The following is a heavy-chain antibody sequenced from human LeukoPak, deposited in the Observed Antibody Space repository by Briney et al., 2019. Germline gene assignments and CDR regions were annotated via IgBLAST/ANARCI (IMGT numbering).Heavy chain of an antibody. D-gene: IGHD4-17*01. CDR1: EFTFSSYW. Sequence: PGGSLRLSCAASEFTFSSYWMSWVRQAPGKGLEWVANIKQDGSEKYYVDSVKGRFTISRDNTKNSLYLQMNSLRVEDTAVYYCARDDTVTTRVGFIDWGQGTLVTVSS. V-gene: IGHV3-7*01. CDR2: IKQDGSEK. CDR3: ARDDTVTTRVGFID. J-gene: IGHJ4*02.